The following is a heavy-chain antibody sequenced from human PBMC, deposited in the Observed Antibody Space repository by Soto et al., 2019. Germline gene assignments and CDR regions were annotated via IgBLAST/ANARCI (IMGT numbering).Heavy chain of an antibody. V-gene: IGHV3-23*01. J-gene: IGHJ6*04. CDR2: ISGSGGST. Sequence: GGSLRLSCAASGFTFISYAMSWVLQAPWKGLEWVSAISGSGGSTYYADSVKGRFTISRDNSKNTLYLQMDSLRAEDTAVYYCASGDVLFDGGRCYGNPLDVWGKGTTVTVSS. D-gene: IGHD2-15*01. CDR3: ASGDVLFDGGRCYGNPLDV. CDR1: GFTFISYA.